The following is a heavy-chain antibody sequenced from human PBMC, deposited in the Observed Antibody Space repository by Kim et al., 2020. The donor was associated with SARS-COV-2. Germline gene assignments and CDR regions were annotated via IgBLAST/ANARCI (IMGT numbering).Heavy chain of an antibody. Sequence: GGSLRLSCAASGFTFSSYGMHWVRQAPGKGLEWVAVISYDGSNKYYADSVKGRFTISRDNSKNTLYLQMNSLRAEDTAVYYCAKEYSSSPPRLPYYYYY. D-gene: IGHD6-13*01. V-gene: IGHV3-30*18. CDR1: GFTFSSYG. CDR3: AKEYSSSPPRLPYYYYY. J-gene: IGHJ6*03. CDR2: ISYDGSNK.